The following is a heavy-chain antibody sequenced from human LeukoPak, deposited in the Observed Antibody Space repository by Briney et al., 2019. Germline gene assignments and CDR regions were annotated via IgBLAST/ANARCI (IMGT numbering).Heavy chain of an antibody. J-gene: IGHJ6*03. CDR2: ISSTGGTA. V-gene: IGHV3-23*01. D-gene: IGHD2-15*01. Sequence: TGGSLRLSCAASGFTFSSYAMHWARQAPGKGLEWVSAISSTGGTAYYADSVKGRFTISRDNSKNTLYLQMNSLRAEDTAIYYCAKNGDRGAYCSGGSCYPYYYYNMDVWGKGTTVTISS. CDR3: AKNGDRGAYCSGGSCYPYYYYNMDV. CDR1: GFTFSSYA.